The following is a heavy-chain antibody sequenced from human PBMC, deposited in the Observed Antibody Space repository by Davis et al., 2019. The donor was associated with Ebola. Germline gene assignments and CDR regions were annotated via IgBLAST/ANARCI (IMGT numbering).Heavy chain of an antibody. J-gene: IGHJ6*02. CDR1: GDSVSSDIAA. Sequence: PSETLSLTCAISGDSVSSDIAAWNWIRQSPSRGLEWLGRTSYRSKWSSDYAPSVKSRITIISDTSKNEFSLQLKSVTPEDTAVYYCARGRFCSGASCQSHYYYGLDVWGQGTTVTVSS. CDR3: ARGRFCSGASCQSHYYYGLDV. V-gene: IGHV6-1*01. D-gene: IGHD2-15*01. CDR2: TSYRSKWSS.